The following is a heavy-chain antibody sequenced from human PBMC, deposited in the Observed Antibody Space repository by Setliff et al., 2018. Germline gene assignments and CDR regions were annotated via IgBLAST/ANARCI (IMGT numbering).Heavy chain of an antibody. V-gene: IGHV1-69*05. J-gene: IGHJ6*03. CDR3: ARERGDIVTTTSYYYYLDV. CDR1: GGTFRNYG. Sequence: SVKVSCKASGGTFRNYGISWVRQAPGQGLDWMGGIIPIFGTTNYAQRFQGRVTITTDESTSTAYMELSSLRSEDTAVYYCARERGDIVTTTSYYYYLDVWGKGTTVTVSS. D-gene: IGHD5-12*01. CDR2: IIPIFGTT.